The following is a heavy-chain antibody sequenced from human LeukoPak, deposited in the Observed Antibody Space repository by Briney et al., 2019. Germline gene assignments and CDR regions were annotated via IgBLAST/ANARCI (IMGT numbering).Heavy chain of an antibody. CDR2: ISSSSSYI. CDR3: ARDRGSSWNWFDP. J-gene: IGHJ5*02. Sequence: PGGSLRLSCAASGFTFSSYSMNWVRQAPGKGLEWVSSISSSSSYIYYADSVKGRFTISRDNAKNSLYLQMNSLRAEDTAVYYCARDRGSSWNWFDPWGQGTLVTVSS. D-gene: IGHD6-13*01. CDR1: GFTFSSYS. V-gene: IGHV3-21*01.